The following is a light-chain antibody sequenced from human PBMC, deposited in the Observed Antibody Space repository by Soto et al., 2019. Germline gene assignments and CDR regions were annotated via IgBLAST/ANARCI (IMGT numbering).Light chain of an antibody. Sequence: QPVLTQTPSPSGTPGQRVTISCSGSSSNIGTNAVNWYQQLPGTAPKLLIYNNDQRPSGVPDRFSGSKSGTSASLAISGLQSGDEADYYCAAWDDSLNGPVFGGGTKLTVL. CDR1: SSNIGTNA. J-gene: IGLJ3*02. V-gene: IGLV1-44*01. CDR2: NND. CDR3: AAWDDSLNGPV.